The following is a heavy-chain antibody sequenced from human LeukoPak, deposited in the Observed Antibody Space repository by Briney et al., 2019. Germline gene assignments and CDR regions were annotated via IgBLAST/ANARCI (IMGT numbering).Heavy chain of an antibody. J-gene: IGHJ4*02. V-gene: IGHV1-69*05. CDR3: ARGGLEQPYSEFDY. CDR2: IIPIFGTA. CDR1: GGTFSSYA. Sequence: ASVKVSCKASGGTFSSYAISWVRQAPGQGLEWMGGIIPIFGTANYAQKFQGRVTITMDESTSTAYMELSSLRSEDTAVYYCARGGLEQPYSEFDYWGQGTLVTVSS. D-gene: IGHD1/OR15-1a*01.